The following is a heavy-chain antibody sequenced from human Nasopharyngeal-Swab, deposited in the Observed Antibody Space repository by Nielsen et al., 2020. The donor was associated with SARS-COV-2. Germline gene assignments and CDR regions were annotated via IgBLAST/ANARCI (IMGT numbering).Heavy chain of an antibody. CDR3: ASKRGYSGYEFDY. Sequence: WILQPPGKGLEWIGYIYYSGSTNYNPSLKSRVTISVDTSKNQFSLKLSSVTAADTAVYYCASKRGYSGYEFDYWGQGTLVTVSS. D-gene: IGHD5-12*01. J-gene: IGHJ4*02. V-gene: IGHV4-59*01. CDR2: IYYSGST.